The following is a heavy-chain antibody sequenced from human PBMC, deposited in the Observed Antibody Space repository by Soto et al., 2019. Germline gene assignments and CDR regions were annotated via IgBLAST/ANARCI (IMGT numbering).Heavy chain of an antibody. V-gene: IGHV1-69*13. J-gene: IGHJ6*02. Sequence: ASVKVSCKASGGTFSSYAISWVRQAPGQGLEWMGGIIPIFGTANYAQKFQGRGTITADESTSTAYMELSSLRSEDTAVYYCARDDPKVSFITMVRGVSYYGMDVWGQGTTVTVSS. CDR3: ARDDPKVSFITMVRGVSYYGMDV. CDR2: IIPIFGTA. CDR1: GGTFSSYA. D-gene: IGHD3-10*01.